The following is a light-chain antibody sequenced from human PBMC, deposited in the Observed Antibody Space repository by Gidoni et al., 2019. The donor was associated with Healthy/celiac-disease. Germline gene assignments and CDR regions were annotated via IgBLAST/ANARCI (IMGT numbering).Light chain of an antibody. Sequence: QSALTQPPSASGSPGQSVTISCTGTSSDVGGYNYVSWYQQHPGKAPKLMIYEVSKRPSGAPDRFSGSKSGNTASLTVSGLQAEDEADYYCSSYAGSKNFVVIGGGTKLTVL. CDR3: SSYAGSKNFVV. V-gene: IGLV2-8*01. J-gene: IGLJ2*01. CDR1: SSDVGGYNY. CDR2: EVS.